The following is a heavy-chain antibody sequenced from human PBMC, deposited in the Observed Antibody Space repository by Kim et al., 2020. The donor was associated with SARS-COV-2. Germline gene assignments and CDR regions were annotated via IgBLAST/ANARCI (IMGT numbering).Heavy chain of an antibody. Sequence: SLKSRVTISVDTSKNQFSLKLSSVTAADTAVYYWARGSSGYYLVSGMDVWGQGTTVTVSS. D-gene: IGHD3-22*01. J-gene: IGHJ6*02. V-gene: IGHV4-31*02. CDR3: ARGSSGYYLVSGMDV.